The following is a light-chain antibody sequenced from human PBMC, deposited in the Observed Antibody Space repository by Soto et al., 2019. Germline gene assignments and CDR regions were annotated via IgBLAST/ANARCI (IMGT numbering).Light chain of an antibody. J-gene: IGLJ2*01. CDR1: SSDIGDSNY. CDR3: CSYAGSYTLV. V-gene: IGLV2-11*01. Sequence: QSALTQPRSVSGSPGQSVTISCTGTSSDIGDSNYVSWYQQYPGKAPKLLIYDVTRRPSGVPDRFSGSKSGNTASLTISGLQAEDEADYFCCSYAGSYTLVFGGGTKVTVL. CDR2: DVT.